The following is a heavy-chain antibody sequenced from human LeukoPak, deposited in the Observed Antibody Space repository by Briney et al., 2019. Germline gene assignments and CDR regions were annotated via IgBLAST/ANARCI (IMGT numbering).Heavy chain of an antibody. CDR1: GDSTRSDY. V-gene: IGHV4-59*08. CDR2: VYYSGST. J-gene: IGHJ6*02. CDR3: ARSRPVAGFVSDYYTMDI. D-gene: IGHD6-19*01. Sequence: SETLSLTCTVSGDSTRSDYWSWIRQPPGKGLEWIGYVYYSGSTQYNPSLKSRVTISIGTSKKQFSLRLSSVTAADTAEYYCARSRPVAGFVSDYYTMDIWGQGTTVTVAS.